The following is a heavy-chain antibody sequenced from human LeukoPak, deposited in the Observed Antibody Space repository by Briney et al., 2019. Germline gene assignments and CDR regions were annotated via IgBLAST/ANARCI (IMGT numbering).Heavy chain of an antibody. J-gene: IGHJ4*02. CDR2: INILSDYI. Sequence: GWSLRLSCAASGFTFSSYSMNWVRQAPGKGLEWVSSINILSDYIYYADSVKGRFTISRDNVKKSVFLQVNSLRDEDTAVYYCARDFRWSFDHWGQGTLVTVSS. CDR1: GFTFSSYS. D-gene: IGHD6-13*01. CDR3: ARDFRWSFDH. V-gene: IGHV3-21*01.